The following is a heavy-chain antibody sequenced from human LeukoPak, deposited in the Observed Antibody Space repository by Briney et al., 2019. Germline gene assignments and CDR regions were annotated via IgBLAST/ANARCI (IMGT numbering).Heavy chain of an antibody. V-gene: IGHV3-30*18. CDR3: AKELPGSDAFDI. D-gene: IGHD5-18*01. CDR2: ISYDGSNK. Sequence: GRSLRLSCAASGFTFSSYGMHWVRQAPGKGLEWVAVISYDGSNKYYADSVKGRSTISRDNSKNTLYLQMNSLRAEDTAVYYCAKELPGSDAFDIWGQGTMVTVSS. CDR1: GFTFSSYG. J-gene: IGHJ3*02.